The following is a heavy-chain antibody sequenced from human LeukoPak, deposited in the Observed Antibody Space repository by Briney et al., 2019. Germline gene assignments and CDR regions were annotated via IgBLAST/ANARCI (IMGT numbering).Heavy chain of an antibody. J-gene: IGHJ4*02. CDR3: AREPYYGSGSYYKPLADY. CDR1: GYTFTSYG. V-gene: IGHV1-18*01. CDR2: ISAYNGNT. Sequence: VASVKVFCKASGYTFTSYGISWVRQAPGQGLEWMGWISAYNGNTNYAQKLQGRVTMTTDTSTSTAYMELRSLRSDDTAVYYCAREPYYGSGSYYKPLADYWGQGTLVTVSS. D-gene: IGHD3-10*01.